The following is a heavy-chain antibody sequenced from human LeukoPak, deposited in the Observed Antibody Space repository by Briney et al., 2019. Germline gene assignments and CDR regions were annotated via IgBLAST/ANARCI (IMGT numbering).Heavy chain of an antibody. V-gene: IGHV4-4*07. J-gene: IGHJ5*02. CDR2: IYTSGST. D-gene: IGHD3-10*01. CDR1: GGSISSYY. Sequence: PSETLSLTCTVSGGSISSYYWSWIRQPAGKGLEWIGRIYTSGSTNYNPSLKGRVTMSVDTPKNQFSLKLSSVTAADTAVYYCARGGFYYGSGEINWFDPWGQGTLVTVSS. CDR3: ARGGFYYGSGEINWFDP.